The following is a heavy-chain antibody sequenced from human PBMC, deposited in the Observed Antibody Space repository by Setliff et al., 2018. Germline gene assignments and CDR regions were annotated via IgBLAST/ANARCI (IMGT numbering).Heavy chain of an antibody. Sequence: PGGSLRLSCAASGFTFSSYSMNWVRQAPGKGLEWVANIKQDGSEKYYVDSVKGRFTISRDNAKNSLYLQINSLRAEDTAVYYCARDQDRYYYGSGRRGYYGMDVWGQGTTVTVSS. D-gene: IGHD3-10*01. J-gene: IGHJ6*02. CDR3: ARDQDRYYYGSGRRGYYGMDV. V-gene: IGHV3-7*01. CDR2: IKQDGSEK. CDR1: GFTFSSYS.